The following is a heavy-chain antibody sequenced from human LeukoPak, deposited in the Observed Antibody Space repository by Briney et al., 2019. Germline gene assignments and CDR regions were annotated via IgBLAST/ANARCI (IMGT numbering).Heavy chain of an antibody. D-gene: IGHD2-15*01. CDR2: ISGSGGST. J-gene: IGHJ4*02. Sequence: GGSLRLSCAASGFTFSSYAMSWVRQAPGKGLEWVSAISGSGGSTYYADSVKGRFTISRDNSKNTLYLQMNSLSAEDTAVYYCAKGPGYCSGGSCYTNYFDYWGQGTLVTVSS. CDR3: AKGPGYCSGGSCYTNYFDY. CDR1: GFTFSSYA. V-gene: IGHV3-23*01.